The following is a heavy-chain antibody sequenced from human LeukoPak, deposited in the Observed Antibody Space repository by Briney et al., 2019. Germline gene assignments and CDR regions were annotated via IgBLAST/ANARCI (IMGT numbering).Heavy chain of an antibody. CDR1: GFTFSSYW. J-gene: IGHJ4*02. CDR3: AKVGTTVVTPFDY. D-gene: IGHD4-23*01. V-gene: IGHV3-74*01. CDR2: INSDGSST. Sequence: GGSLRLSCAASGFTFSSYWMHWVRQAPGKGLVWVSRINSDGSSTSYADSVKGRFTISRDNSKNTLYLQMNSLRAEDTAVYYCAKVGTTVVTPFDYWGQGTLVTVSS.